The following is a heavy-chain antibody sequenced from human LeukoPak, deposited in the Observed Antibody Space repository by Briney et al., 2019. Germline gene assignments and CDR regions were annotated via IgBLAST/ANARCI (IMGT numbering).Heavy chain of an antibody. J-gene: IGHJ4*02. Sequence: GASVKVSCKASGYTFTGYYMHWVRQAPGQGLEWMGWINPNSGGTNYAQKFQGRVTMTRDTSIGTAYMELSRLRSDDTAVYYCARGRGIAAAYYFDYWGQGTLVTVSS. CDR2: INPNSGGT. V-gene: IGHV1-2*02. CDR1: GYTFTGYY. CDR3: ARGRGIAAAYYFDY. D-gene: IGHD6-13*01.